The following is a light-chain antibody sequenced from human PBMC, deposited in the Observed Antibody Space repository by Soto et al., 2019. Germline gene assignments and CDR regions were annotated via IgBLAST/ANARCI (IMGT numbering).Light chain of an antibody. CDR1: KNDIGVYDF. Sequence: QSALTQPPSASGSPGQSVTISCTGTKNDIGVYDFVSWYQHHPGKAPRLIIYEVVQRPSGVPDRFSGSKSGNTASLTVSGLQAADGADYFCKSYAGSNTYVFGSGTK. CDR3: KSYAGSNTYV. V-gene: IGLV2-8*01. J-gene: IGLJ1*01. CDR2: EVV.